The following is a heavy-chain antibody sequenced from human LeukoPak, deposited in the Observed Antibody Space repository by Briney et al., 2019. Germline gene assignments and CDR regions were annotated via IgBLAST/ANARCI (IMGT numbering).Heavy chain of an antibody. V-gene: IGHV3-23*01. CDR3: AKRPLAVAVSGPKGEFDY. CDR2: ISGSGGST. D-gene: IGHD6-19*01. J-gene: IGHJ4*02. CDR1: GFTFSSYA. Sequence: GGSLRLSCAASGFTFSSYAMSWVRQAPGKELEWVSAISGSGGSTYYADSVKGRFTISRDNSKNTLYLQMNSLRAEDTAVYYCAKRPLAVAVSGPKGEFDYWSQGTLVTVSS.